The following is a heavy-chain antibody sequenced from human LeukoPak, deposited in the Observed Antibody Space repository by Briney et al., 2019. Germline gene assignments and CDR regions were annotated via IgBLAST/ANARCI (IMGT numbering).Heavy chain of an antibody. D-gene: IGHD3-22*01. CDR3: AKDLVDHYDSRGAFDI. J-gene: IGHJ3*02. V-gene: IGHV3-53*05. CDR2: IYSGGST. CDR1: GFTVSSNY. Sequence: GGSLRLSCAASGFTVSSNYMSWVRQAPGKGLEWVSVIYSGGSTYYADSVKGRFTISRDNAKNSLYLQMNSLGAEDTALYYCAKDLVDHYDSRGAFDIWGQGTMVTVSS.